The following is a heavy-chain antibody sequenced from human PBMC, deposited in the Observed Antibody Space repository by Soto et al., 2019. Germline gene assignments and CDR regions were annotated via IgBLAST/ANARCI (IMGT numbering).Heavy chain of an antibody. V-gene: IGHV3-53*01. D-gene: IGHD3-9*01. Sequence: GGSLRLSCAASGLNVSSNYLTWVRRAPGKGLEWVSILYTVGTTYYADSVKGRFTISRDISKNTLYLQMNSLRAEDTAVYYCARNHYYDILTGYYPYGMDVWGQGTSVTVSS. CDR1: GLNVSSNY. CDR3: ARNHYYDILTGYYPYGMDV. CDR2: LYTVGTT. J-gene: IGHJ6*02.